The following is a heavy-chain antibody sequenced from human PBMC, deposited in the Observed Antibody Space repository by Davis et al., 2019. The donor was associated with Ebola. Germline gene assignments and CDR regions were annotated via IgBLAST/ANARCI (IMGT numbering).Heavy chain of an antibody. Sequence: LSLTCAASGFTFSSYSMNWVRQAPGKGLEWVSYISSSSTIYYADSVKGRFTISRDNAKNSLYLQMNSLRDEDTAVYYCARDYGDYYYGMDVWGQGTTVTVSS. CDR1: GFTFSSYS. V-gene: IGHV3-48*02. CDR3: ARDYGDYYYGMDV. CDR2: ISSSSTI. J-gene: IGHJ6*02. D-gene: IGHD4-17*01.